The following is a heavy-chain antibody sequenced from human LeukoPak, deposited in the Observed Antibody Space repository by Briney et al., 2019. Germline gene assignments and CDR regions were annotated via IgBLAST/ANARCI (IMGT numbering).Heavy chain of an antibody. J-gene: IGHJ5*02. CDR2: INPSGGST. Sequence: GASVKVSCKASGYTFTSYYMHWVRQAPGQGLEWMGIINPSGGSTSYAQKFQGRVTMTRDMSTSTVYMELSSLRSEDTAVYYCARAHIVVVPAAISWFDPWGQGTLVTVSS. D-gene: IGHD2-2*01. CDR1: GYTFTSYY. V-gene: IGHV1-46*01. CDR3: ARAHIVVVPAAISWFDP.